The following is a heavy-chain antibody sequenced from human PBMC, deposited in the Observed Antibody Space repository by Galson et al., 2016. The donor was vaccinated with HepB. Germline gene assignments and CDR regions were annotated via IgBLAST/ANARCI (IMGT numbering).Heavy chain of an antibody. J-gene: IGHJ4*02. CDR1: GYTFTGYY. CDR3: ARAGVGNSFDY. CDR2: INPNSGGT. D-gene: IGHD3-10*01. Sequence: SVKASCTASGYTFTGYYMHWVRQAPGQGFEWMGRINPNSGGTDFAQNFQGRVTMTRDTSISTAYMELSSLRSDDTGVYYCARAGVGNSFDYWGQGTLVAGSS. V-gene: IGHV1-2*05.